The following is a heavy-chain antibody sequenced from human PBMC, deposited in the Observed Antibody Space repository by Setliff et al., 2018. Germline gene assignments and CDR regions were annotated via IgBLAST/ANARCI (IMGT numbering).Heavy chain of an antibody. J-gene: IGHJ6*02. CDR3: ARDGVMYAMDV. CDR2: ISGSGITM. V-gene: IGHV3-48*04. Sequence: PGGSLRLSCAASGFPFSTYWLNWVRQAPGKGLEWLSKISGSGITMYYADSVRGRLTISRDNAKNSLFLQMNSLRAEDTAVYFCARDGVMYAMDVWGQGTTVTVSS. D-gene: IGHD2-8*01. CDR1: GFPFSTYW.